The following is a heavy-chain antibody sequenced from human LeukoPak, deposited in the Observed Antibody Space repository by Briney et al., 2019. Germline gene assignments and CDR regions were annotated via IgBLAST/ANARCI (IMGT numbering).Heavy chain of an antibody. Sequence: PSETLSLTCAVYGGSFSGYYWTWIRQAPGKGLEWIGEINHSGSTNYNPSLKSRVTISVDTSKSQFSLKLNSVTAADTAMYCCARGRDPYWGQGTLVTVSS. D-gene: IGHD5-24*01. CDR3: ARGRDPY. V-gene: IGHV4-34*01. J-gene: IGHJ4*02. CDR2: INHSGST. CDR1: GGSFSGYY.